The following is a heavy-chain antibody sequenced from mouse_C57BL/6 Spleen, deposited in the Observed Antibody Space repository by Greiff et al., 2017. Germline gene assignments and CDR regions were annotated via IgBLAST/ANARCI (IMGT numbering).Heavy chain of an antibody. Sequence: DVQLVESGPGMVKPSQSLSLTCTVTGYSITSGYDWHWIRHFPGNKLEWMGYISYSGSTNYNPSLKSRISITHDTSKNHFFLKLNSVTTEDTATYYCARDRSYYGSSYWYFDVWGTGTTVTVSS. CDR2: ISYSGST. CDR3: ARDRSYYGSSYWYFDV. D-gene: IGHD1-1*01. J-gene: IGHJ1*03. V-gene: IGHV3-1*01. CDR1: GYSITSGYD.